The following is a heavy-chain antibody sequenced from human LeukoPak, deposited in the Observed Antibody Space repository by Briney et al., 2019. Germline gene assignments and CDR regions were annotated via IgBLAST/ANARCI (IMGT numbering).Heavy chain of an antibody. Sequence: GESLRLSCAASGFTFSSYAMSWVRQAPGKGLQWVSGISTSGGSSSYADSVKGRFTISRDNPRNTLYMQMNSLRAEDTALYYCAIMHPYYDGSGYWVQWGQGTLVTVSS. V-gene: IGHV3-23*01. CDR2: ISTSGGSS. D-gene: IGHD3-22*01. CDR1: GFTFSSYA. CDR3: AIMHPYYDGSGYWVQ. J-gene: IGHJ4*02.